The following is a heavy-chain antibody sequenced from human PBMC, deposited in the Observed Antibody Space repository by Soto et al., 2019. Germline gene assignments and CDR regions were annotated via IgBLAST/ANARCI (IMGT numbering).Heavy chain of an antibody. CDR3: ARGGGPDIAYGMDV. Sequence: TLSLTCDVSGGSISSINWWSWVRQPPGKGLKWIGEIYHSGSTTYNPSLKSQVTISVDKSKNQFSLKLKSVTAADTAIYYCARGGGPDIAYGMDVWGQGTTVTVS. CDR1: GGSISSINW. J-gene: IGHJ6*02. D-gene: IGHD5-12*01. V-gene: IGHV4-4*02. CDR2: IYHSGST.